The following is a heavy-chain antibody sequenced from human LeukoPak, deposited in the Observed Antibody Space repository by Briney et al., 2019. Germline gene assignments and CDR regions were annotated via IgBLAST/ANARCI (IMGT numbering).Heavy chain of an antibody. CDR2: IIPIFGTA. CDR3: ASHCSSSSCYADYYYMDV. CDR1: GGTFSSYG. J-gene: IGHJ6*03. V-gene: IGHV1-69*01. D-gene: IGHD2-2*01. Sequence: ASVKVFCKASGGTFSSYGISWVRQAPGQGLEWMGGIIPIFGTANYAQKFQGRVTITADESTSTAYMELSSLRSEDTAVYYCASHCSSSSCYADYYYMDVWGKGTTVTVSS.